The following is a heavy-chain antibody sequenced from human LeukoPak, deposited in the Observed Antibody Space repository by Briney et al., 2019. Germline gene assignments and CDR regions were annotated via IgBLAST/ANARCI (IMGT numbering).Heavy chain of an antibody. V-gene: IGHV1-24*01. CDR3: ATVTSIVVVPAATYYFDY. D-gene: IGHD2-2*01. J-gene: IGHJ4*02. CDR1: GYTLTELS. Sequence: ASVKVSCKVSGYTLTELSMHWVRQAPGKGLEWMGGFDPEDGETIYAQKFQGRVTMTEDTSTDTAYMELSSLRSEDTAVYYRATVTSIVVVPAATYYFDYWGQGTLVTVSS. CDR2: FDPEDGET.